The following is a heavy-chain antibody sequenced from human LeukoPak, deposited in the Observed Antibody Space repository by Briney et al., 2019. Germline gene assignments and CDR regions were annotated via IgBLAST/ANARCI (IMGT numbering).Heavy chain of an antibody. V-gene: IGHV3-30*02. Sequence: GGSLRLSCAASGFTFSSYGMHWVRQAPGKGVEGVAFIRYDGSNKYYADSVKGRFTISRDNAKNTLYLQMNSLRAEDTAVYYCAKDLYSSALVVPAAIPDYWGQGTLVTVSS. CDR1: GFTFSSYG. J-gene: IGHJ4*02. CDR3: AKDLYSSALVVPAAIPDY. D-gene: IGHD2-2*02. CDR2: IRYDGSNK.